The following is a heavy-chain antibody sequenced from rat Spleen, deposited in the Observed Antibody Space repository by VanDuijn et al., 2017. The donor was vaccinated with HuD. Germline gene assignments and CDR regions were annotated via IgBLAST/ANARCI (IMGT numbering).Heavy chain of an antibody. CDR2: ISTSGVNT. D-gene: IGHD1-1*01. Sequence: EVQLVESGGGLVQPGNSLKLSCAASGFTFSDYAMAWVRQAPTKGLEWVASISTSGVNTYYRDSVKGRFTISRDNAKNTLYLQMDSLRSEDTATYYCVRHGETYYSPDYFDFWGPGTMVTVSS. CDR1: GFTFSDYA. CDR3: VRHGETYYSPDYFDF. V-gene: IGHV5S23*01. J-gene: IGHJ1*01.